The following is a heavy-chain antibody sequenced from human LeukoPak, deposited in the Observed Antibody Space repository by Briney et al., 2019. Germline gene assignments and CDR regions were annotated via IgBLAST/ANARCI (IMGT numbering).Heavy chain of an antibody. CDR1: GGTFSSYA. CDR2: IIPIFGTA. Sequence: GSSVKVSCKASGGTFSSYAISWVRQAPGQGLEWMGGIIPIFGTANYAQKFQGRVTITADESTSTAYMELSSLRSEDTAVYYCAGNVYGAGYCYYMDVWGKGTTVTVSS. CDR3: AGNVYGAGYCYYMDV. D-gene: IGHD4-17*01. V-gene: IGHV1-69*01. J-gene: IGHJ6*03.